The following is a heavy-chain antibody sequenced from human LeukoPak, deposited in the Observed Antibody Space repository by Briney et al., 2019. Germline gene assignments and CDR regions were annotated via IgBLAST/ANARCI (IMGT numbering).Heavy chain of an antibody. D-gene: IGHD5-12*01. CDR3: VRDRGYSFGYFDY. CDR1: GEFIINRSYY. V-gene: IGHV4-61*09. Sequence: PSETLSLTCTVSGEFIINRSYYWSWIRQPAGKQLERIGHIYTSGATKYNPSLKSRVTISLDTSKDQFSLNVTSVTAADTAVYYCVRDRGYSFGYFDYWGQGALVTVSS. J-gene: IGHJ4*02. CDR2: IYTSGAT.